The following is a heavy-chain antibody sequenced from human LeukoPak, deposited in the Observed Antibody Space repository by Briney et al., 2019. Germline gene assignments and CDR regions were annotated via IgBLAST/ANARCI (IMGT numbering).Heavy chain of an antibody. Sequence: PSQTLSLTCTVSGGSISSGDYYWSWIRQPPGKGLEWIGYIYYSGSTYYNPSLKSRVTISVDTSQNQFSLKLSSVTAADTAVYYCARELVRSYDFWSGYYSGWFDPWGQGTLVTVSS. D-gene: IGHD3-3*01. J-gene: IGHJ5*02. CDR2: IYYSGST. V-gene: IGHV4-30-4*08. CDR3: ARELVRSYDFWSGYYSGWFDP. CDR1: GGSISSGDYY.